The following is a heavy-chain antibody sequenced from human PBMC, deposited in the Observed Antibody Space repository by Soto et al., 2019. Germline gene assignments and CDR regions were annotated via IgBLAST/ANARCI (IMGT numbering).Heavy chain of an antibody. Sequence: GGSLRLSCAASGFTFSSYGMHWVRQAPGKGLEWVAVIWYDGSNKYYADTVKGRFTISRDNSKNTLYLQMNSLRAEDTVVYYCARDGISFATIRQELGYWGQGTLVTVSS. V-gene: IGHV3-33*01. CDR1: GFTFSSYG. CDR2: IWYDGSNK. CDR3: ARDGISFATIRQELGY. D-gene: IGHD2-21*01. J-gene: IGHJ4*02.